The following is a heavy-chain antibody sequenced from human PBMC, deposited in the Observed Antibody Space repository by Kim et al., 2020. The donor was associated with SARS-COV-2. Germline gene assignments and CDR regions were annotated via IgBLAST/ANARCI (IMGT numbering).Heavy chain of an antibody. J-gene: IGHJ4*02. Sequence: SLKSRVTISVDTAKNQFSLKLSSVTAADTAVYYCARQPPGSDSYGYPYDYWGQGTLVTVSS. CDR3: ARQPPGSDSYGYPYDY. D-gene: IGHD5-18*01. V-gene: IGHV4-39*01.